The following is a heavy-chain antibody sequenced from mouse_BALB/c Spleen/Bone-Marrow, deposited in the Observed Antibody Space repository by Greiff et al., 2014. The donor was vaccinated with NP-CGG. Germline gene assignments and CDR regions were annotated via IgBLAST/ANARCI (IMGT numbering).Heavy chain of an antibody. D-gene: IGHD4-1*01. CDR2: IYPYDGGT. J-gene: IGHJ2*01. CDR1: GYTFTDYN. V-gene: IGHV1S29*02. Sequence: VQLQQSGPELVKPGASVKISCKASGYTFTDYNMHWVKQSHGKSLEWIGYIYPYDGGTGYNQKFKSKATLTVDNSSSTAYMELRSLTSEDSAVYYCARLGRDYWGQGTTLTVSS. CDR3: ARLGRDY.